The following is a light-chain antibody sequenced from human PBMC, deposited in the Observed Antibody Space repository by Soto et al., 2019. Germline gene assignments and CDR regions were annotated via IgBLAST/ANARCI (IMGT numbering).Light chain of an antibody. CDR3: QQYYSYPLSIT. Sequence: AIRMTQSPSSLSASTGDRVTITCRASQGISSYLAWYQQKPGKAPKLLIYAASTLQSGVPSRFSGSGSGTDFTLTISCLQSEDFATYYCQQYYSYPLSITFGQ. CDR2: AAS. CDR1: QGISSY. V-gene: IGKV1-8*01. J-gene: IGKJ5*01.